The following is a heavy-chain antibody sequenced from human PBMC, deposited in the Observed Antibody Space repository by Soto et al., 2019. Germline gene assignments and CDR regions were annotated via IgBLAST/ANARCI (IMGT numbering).Heavy chain of an antibody. Sequence: SETLSLTCAVYGGSFSGYYWSWIRQPPGKGREWIGEINHSGSTNYNPSLKSRVTISVDTSKNQFSLKLSSVTAADTAVYYCARVPDRWGQGTLVTVAS. CDR3: ARVPDR. V-gene: IGHV4-34*01. CDR1: GGSFSGYY. J-gene: IGHJ5*02. CDR2: INHSGST. D-gene: IGHD2-2*01.